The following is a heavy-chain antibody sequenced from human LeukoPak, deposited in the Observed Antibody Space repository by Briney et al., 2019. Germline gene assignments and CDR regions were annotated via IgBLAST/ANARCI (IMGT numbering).Heavy chain of an antibody. CDR2: IYHSGST. CDR3: AGYSGWPQADY. V-gene: IGHV4-38-2*01. J-gene: IGHJ4*02. CDR1: GYSISSGYY. Sequence: SETLSLTCAVSGYSISSGYYWGWIRQPPGKGLEWIGSIYHSGSTYYNPSLKSRVTISVDTSKNQFSLKLSSVTAADTAVYYCAGYSGWPQADYWGQGTLVTVSS. D-gene: IGHD6-19*01.